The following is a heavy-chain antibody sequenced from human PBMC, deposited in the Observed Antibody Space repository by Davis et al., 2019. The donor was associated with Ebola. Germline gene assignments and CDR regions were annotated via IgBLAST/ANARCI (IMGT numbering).Heavy chain of an antibody. CDR2: INPSGGST. CDR1: GYTFTSYY. V-gene: IGHV1-46*01. J-gene: IGHJ6*02. D-gene: IGHD5-12*01. Sequence: ASVKVSCKASGYTFTSYYMHWVRQAPGQGLEWMGIINPSGGSTSYAQKFQGRVTISVDTSKNQFSLKLSSVTAADTAVYYCARHVENEVATIIGPRNYYYYYGMDVWGQGTTVTVSS. CDR3: ARHVENEVATIIGPRNYYYYYGMDV.